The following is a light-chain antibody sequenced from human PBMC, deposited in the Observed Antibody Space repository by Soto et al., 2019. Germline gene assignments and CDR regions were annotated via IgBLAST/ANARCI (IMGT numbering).Light chain of an antibody. Sequence: EIVMTQSPATLSVSPGERATLSCRASQSITGNLTWYQQKPGQAPRLLIYDASTRATGIPARFSGSGSGTEFTLTISRLEPEDFAVYYCQQYGSSPYTFGQGTKLEIK. CDR2: DAS. CDR1: QSITGN. CDR3: QQYGSSPYT. J-gene: IGKJ2*01. V-gene: IGKV3-15*01.